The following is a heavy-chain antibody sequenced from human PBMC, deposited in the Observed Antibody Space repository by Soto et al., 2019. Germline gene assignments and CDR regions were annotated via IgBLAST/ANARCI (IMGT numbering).Heavy chain of an antibody. D-gene: IGHD5-18*01. V-gene: IGHV3-30*04. CDR2: ISYDGSTK. CDR3: ARDRSYSYALDY. Sequence: VQLVESGGGVVQPGMSLRLSCAASGFTFRYYAMHWVRQAPGKGLEWVAVISYDGSTKYYADSVKGRFTISRDNSKNTLSLQVDSLRPEDTSLYYCARDRSYSYALDYWGQGTLVTVSS. CDR1: GFTFRYYA. J-gene: IGHJ4*02.